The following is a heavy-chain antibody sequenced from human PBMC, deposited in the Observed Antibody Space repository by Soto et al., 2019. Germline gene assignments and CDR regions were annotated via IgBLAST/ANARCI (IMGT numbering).Heavy chain of an antibody. CDR3: ARLVLGYYDSSGYYYYYYGMDV. Sequence: GESLKISCKGSGYSFTSYWISWVRQMPGKGLEWMGRIDPSDSYTNYSPSFQGHVTISADKSISTAYLQWSSLKASDTAMYYCARLVLGYYDSSGYYYYYYGMDVWGQGTTVTV. CDR2: IDPSDSYT. V-gene: IGHV5-10-1*01. J-gene: IGHJ6*02. CDR1: GYSFTSYW. D-gene: IGHD3-22*01.